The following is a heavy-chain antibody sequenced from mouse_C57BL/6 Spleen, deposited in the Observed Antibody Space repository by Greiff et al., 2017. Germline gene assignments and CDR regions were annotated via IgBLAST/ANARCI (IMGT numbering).Heavy chain of an antibody. CDR3: ARGGYYSNYDYFDY. CDR2: LYPGDGDT. J-gene: IGHJ2*01. CDR1: GYAFSSYW. D-gene: IGHD2-5*01. V-gene: IGHV1-80*01. Sequence: VQLVESGAELVKPGASVKISCKASGYAFSSYWMNWVKQRPGKGLEWIGQLYPGDGDTNYNGKFKGKATLTADKSSSTAYMQLSSLTSEDSAVYFCARGGYYSNYDYFDYWAQVTTLTVSS.